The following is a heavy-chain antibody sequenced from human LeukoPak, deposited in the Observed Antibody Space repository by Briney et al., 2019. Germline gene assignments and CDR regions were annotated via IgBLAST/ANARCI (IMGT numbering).Heavy chain of an antibody. J-gene: IGHJ4*02. CDR2: ISSSSSYI. D-gene: IGHD6-19*01. Sequence: GGSLRLSCAASGFTFSSYSMNWVRQAPGKGLEWVSSISSSSSYIYYADSVKGRFTISRDNAKNSLYLQMNSLRAEDTAVYYCARAHSSGWSRYYFDYWGQGTLVTVSS. CDR1: GFTFSSYS. V-gene: IGHV3-21*01. CDR3: ARAHSSGWSRYYFDY.